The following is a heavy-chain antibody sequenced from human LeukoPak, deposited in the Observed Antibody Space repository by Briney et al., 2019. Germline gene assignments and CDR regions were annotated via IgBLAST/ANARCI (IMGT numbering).Heavy chain of an antibody. CDR1: NGSMRSGSYY. D-gene: IGHD3-10*01. Sequence: SETLSLTCSVSNGSMRSGSYYWGWIRQPAGKEPEWIGRVHTTGGTNYNPSLKSRLTMSVDTSKNQFSLHLTSVTAADTAVYYCAKGGESSLPFDYWGQGTLVTVSS. CDR2: VHTTGGT. CDR3: AKGGESSLPFDY. V-gene: IGHV4-61*02. J-gene: IGHJ4*02.